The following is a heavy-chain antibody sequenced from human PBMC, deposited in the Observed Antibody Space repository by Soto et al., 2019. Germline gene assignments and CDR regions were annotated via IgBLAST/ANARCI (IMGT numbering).Heavy chain of an antibody. CDR3: ARRHHSFDV. V-gene: IGHV3-74*01. Sequence: PXXSLRLSCAASRFTLSSYWMHWVRRPPGKGLLSAXHISNXESVTNSADSXXGRFTTSXXNAKNTLYLQMNSLRAEDTAVYYCARRHHSFDVWGQGTMVTVSS. J-gene: IGHJ3*01. CDR1: RFTLSSYW. CDR2: ISNXESVT.